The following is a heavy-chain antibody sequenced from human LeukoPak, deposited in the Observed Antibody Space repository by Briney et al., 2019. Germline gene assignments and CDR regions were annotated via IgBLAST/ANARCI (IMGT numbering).Heavy chain of an antibody. V-gene: IGHV3-23*01. Sequence: GGSLRLSCAASGLTFSTYAMSWVRQAPGKGLEWVSAISGSGGSTYYADSVKGRFTISRDNSKNTLYLQMNSLRAEDTAVYYCAKSPDITMIVVVIWYFDFWGQGTLVTVSS. D-gene: IGHD3-22*01. CDR1: GLTFSTYA. CDR2: ISGSGGST. CDR3: AKSPDITMIVVVIWYFDF. J-gene: IGHJ4*02.